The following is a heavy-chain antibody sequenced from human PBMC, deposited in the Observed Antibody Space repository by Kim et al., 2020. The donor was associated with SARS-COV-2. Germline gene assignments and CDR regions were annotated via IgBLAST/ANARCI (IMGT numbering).Heavy chain of an antibody. Sequence: GGSLRLSCAASGFTFSSYGMHWVRQAPGKGLEWVAAIWNDGSNKYYADSVKGRFTISRDNSKNTLYLQMNSLRAEDTAVYYCARDDAYSGYSYGMDVWGRGPSVSVS. CDR3: ARDDAYSGYSYGMDV. V-gene: IGHV3-33*01. CDR1: GFTFSSYG. CDR2: IWNDGSNK. D-gene: IGHD5-12*01. J-gene: IGHJ6*02.